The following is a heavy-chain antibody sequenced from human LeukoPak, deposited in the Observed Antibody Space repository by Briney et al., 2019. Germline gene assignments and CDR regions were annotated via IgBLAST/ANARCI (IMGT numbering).Heavy chain of an antibody. CDR2: IYYSGNT. Sequence: PSETLSLTCTVSGGSISSSSYYWGWIRQPPGKGLEWIGSIYYSGNTYYNPSLKSRLTISVDTSKNQYSLRLSSVTAADTAVYYCARDSLAAGTVGATSGYWGQGTLVTVSS. D-gene: IGHD1-26*01. CDR1: GGSISSSSYY. CDR3: ARDSLAAGTVGATSGY. V-gene: IGHV4-39*02. J-gene: IGHJ4*02.